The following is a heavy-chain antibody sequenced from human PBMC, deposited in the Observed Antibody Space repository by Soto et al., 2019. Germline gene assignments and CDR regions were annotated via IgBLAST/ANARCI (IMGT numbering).Heavy chain of an antibody. J-gene: IGHJ6*03. Sequence: QVQLVQSGAEVKKPGASVKVSCKASGYTFTSYDINWVRQATGQGLEWMGWMNPNSGNTGYAQKSQGRITMTRNTSITTAYMELSSLRSEDTAVYYCARGPYYYYYMDVWGKGTTVTVSS. V-gene: IGHV1-8*01. CDR3: ARGPYYYYYMDV. CDR2: MNPNSGNT. CDR1: GYTFTSYD.